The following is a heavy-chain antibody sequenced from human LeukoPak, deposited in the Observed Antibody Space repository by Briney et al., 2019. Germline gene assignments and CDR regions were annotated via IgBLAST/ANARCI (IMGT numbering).Heavy chain of an antibody. CDR3: ARGLTTRDRVTFDY. V-gene: IGHV4-31*03. CDR1: GSSISSGGYY. Sequence: SQTLSLTCTVSGSSISSGGYYWGWIRQHPGKGLEWIGYIYYSGSTYYNPSLKSRVTISVDTSKNQFSLKLSSVTAADTAVYYCARGLTTRDRVTFDYWGQGTLVTVSS. D-gene: IGHD4-17*01. J-gene: IGHJ4*02. CDR2: IYYSGST.